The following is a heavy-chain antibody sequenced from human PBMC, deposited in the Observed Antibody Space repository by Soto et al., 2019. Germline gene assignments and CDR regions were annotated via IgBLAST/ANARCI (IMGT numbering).Heavy chain of an antibody. CDR2: IWYDGSNK. J-gene: IGHJ4*02. V-gene: IGHV3-33*01. CDR3: ARDEVEVAVALDY. Sequence: QVQLVESGGGVVQPGRSLRLSCAASGFTFSSYGMHWVRQAPGKGLEWVAVIWYDGSNKYYADSVKGRFTISRDNSKNALYLQMNSLRAEDTAVYYCARDEVEVAVALDYWGQGTPVTVSS. CDR1: GFTFSSYG. D-gene: IGHD6-19*01.